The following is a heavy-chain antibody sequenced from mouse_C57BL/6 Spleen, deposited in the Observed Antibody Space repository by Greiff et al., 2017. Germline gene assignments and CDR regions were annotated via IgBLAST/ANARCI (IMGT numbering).Heavy chain of an antibody. V-gene: IGHV5-16*01. CDR3: ARGGGSTLAMDY. D-gene: IGHD1-1*01. J-gene: IGHJ4*01. Sequence: EVKLMESEGGLVQPGSSMKLSCTASGFTFSDYYMAWVRQVPEKGLEWVANINYDGSSTYYLDSLKSRFIISRDNAKNILYLQMSSLKSEDTATYYCARGGGSTLAMDYWGQGTSVTVSS. CDR1: GFTFSDYY. CDR2: INYDGSST.